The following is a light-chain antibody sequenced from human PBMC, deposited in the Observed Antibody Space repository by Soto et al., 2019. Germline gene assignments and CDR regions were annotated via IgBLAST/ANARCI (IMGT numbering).Light chain of an antibody. Sequence: QSALTQPASVSGSPGQSITISCTGTSSDVGGYNYVSWYQQHPGKAPKLMIYEVSNRPSGASNRFSGSKSGNTASLTISGLQAEDEADYYCSSFTTSYFYVFGPGTKVTVL. CDR1: SSDVGGYNY. V-gene: IGLV2-14*01. J-gene: IGLJ1*01. CDR3: SSFTTSYFYV. CDR2: EVS.